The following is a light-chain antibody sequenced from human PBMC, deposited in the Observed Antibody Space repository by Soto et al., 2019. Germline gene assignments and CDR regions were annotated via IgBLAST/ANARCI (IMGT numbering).Light chain of an antibody. CDR3: QQYNNWRRT. V-gene: IGKV3-15*01. CDR2: GAS. CDR1: QSVSSN. Sequence: EIVMTQSRSTLSVSPGERAILSCRASQSVSSNLAWYQQKPGQAPRLLIYGASTRATGIPARFSGSGSGTELTLTISSLQSEDFAVYYGQQYNNWRRTFGQGTKVEIK. J-gene: IGKJ1*01.